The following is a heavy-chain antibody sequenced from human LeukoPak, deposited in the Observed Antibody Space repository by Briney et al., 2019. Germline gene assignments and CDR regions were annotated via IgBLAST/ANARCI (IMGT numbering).Heavy chain of an antibody. J-gene: IGHJ6*02. CDR3: ARGVWFGELYYYYGMDV. CDR2: IYYSGST. Sequence: PGGSLRLSCAASGFTFSSYAMSWVRQAPGKGLEWIGYIYYSGSTNYNPSLKSRVTISVDTSKNQFSLKLSSVTAADTAVYYCARGVWFGELYYYYGMDVWGQGTTVTVSS. CDR1: GFTFSSYA. D-gene: IGHD3-10*01. V-gene: IGHV4-59*01.